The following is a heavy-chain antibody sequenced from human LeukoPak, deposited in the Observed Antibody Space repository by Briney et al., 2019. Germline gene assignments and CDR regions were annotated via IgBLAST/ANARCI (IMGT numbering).Heavy chain of an antibody. D-gene: IGHD4-23*01. CDR3: ARRDDGGIDY. V-gene: IGHV4-34*01. J-gene: IGHJ4*02. CDR2: INHSGST. CDR1: GGSFSAYH. Sequence: SETLSLTCAVYGGSFSAYHWSWIRQPPGKGLEWIGEINHSGSTNYNPSLKSRVTISVDTSKKQFSLKLSSVTAADTAVYYCARRDDGGIDYWGQGTLVTVSS.